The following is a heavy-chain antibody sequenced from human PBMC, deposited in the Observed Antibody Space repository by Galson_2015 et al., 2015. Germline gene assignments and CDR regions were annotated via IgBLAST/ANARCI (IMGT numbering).Heavy chain of an antibody. Sequence: SVKVSCKASGYTFTSYAMHWVRQAPGQRLEWMGWINAGNGNTKYSQKFQGRVTITRDTSASTAYMELSSLRSEDTAVYYCAGGETIFGVADCYYGMDVWGQGTTVTVSS. V-gene: IGHV1-3*01. CDR3: AGGETIFGVADCYYGMDV. J-gene: IGHJ6*02. D-gene: IGHD3-3*01. CDR2: INAGNGNT. CDR1: GYTFTSYA.